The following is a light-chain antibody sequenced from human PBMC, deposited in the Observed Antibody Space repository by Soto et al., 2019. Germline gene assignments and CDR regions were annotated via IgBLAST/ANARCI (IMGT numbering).Light chain of an antibody. V-gene: IGLV2-14*01. J-gene: IGLJ3*02. Sequence: QSALTQPASVSGSPGQSITISCTGTSSDVGSYNYVSWYQQHPGKAPKRMIYEVSNRHSGVSNRFSGSKSGNTASLTISGLQAEDDANYYCSSYTSISTRVFGGGTKLTVL. CDR1: SSDVGSYNY. CDR2: EVS. CDR3: SSYTSISTRV.